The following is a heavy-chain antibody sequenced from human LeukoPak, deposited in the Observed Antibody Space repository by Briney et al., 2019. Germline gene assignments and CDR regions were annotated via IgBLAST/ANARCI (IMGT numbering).Heavy chain of an antibody. CDR1: GFTFSNAW. D-gene: IGHD4-17*01. CDR3: TTDGDYGDHFDY. Sequence: KPGGSLRLSCAASGFTFSNAWMSWVRQAPGKGLEWVGRIKSKTDGGTTDYAAPVKGRFTISRDDSKNTLYLQMNSLKTEGTAVYYCTTDGDYGDHFDYWGQGTLVTVSS. V-gene: IGHV3-15*01. J-gene: IGHJ4*02. CDR2: IKSKTDGGTT.